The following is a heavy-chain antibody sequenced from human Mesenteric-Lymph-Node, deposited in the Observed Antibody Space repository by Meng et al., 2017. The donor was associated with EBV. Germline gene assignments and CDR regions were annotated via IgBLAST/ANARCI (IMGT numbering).Heavy chain of an antibody. CDR3: ASYDFWSGYYIDY. D-gene: IGHD3-3*01. CDR1: GLTFSGDS. Sequence: LVGVGGGLVKSGGSRGLSCAASGLTFSGDSMNWVRQAPGKGLEWVSSISRSSSYIYYADSVKSRFTISRDNAKNSLYLQMNSLRAEDTAVYYCASYDFWSGYYIDYWGQGTLVTVSS. J-gene: IGHJ4*02. CDR2: ISRSSSYI. V-gene: IGHV3-21*01.